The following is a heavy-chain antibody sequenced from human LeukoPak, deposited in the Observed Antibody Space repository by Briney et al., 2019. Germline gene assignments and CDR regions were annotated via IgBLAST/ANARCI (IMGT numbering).Heavy chain of an antibody. D-gene: IGHD1-14*01. CDR3: ARVTHRSADAFDI. J-gene: IGHJ3*02. Sequence: KFQGRLTMTTDTSTSTAYMELRSMRSDDTAVYYCARVTHRSADAFDIWGQGTMVTVSS. V-gene: IGHV1-18*01.